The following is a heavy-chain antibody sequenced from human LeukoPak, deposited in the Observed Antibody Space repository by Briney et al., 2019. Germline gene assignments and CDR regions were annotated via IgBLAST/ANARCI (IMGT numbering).Heavy chain of an antibody. V-gene: IGHV1-24*01. D-gene: IGHD2-2*01. J-gene: IGHJ4*02. CDR2: FDPEDGET. CDR1: GDTLTELS. Sequence: ASVKVSCKVSGDTLTELSMHWVRQAPGKGLEWRGGFDPEDGETIYAQKFQGRVTMTEDTSTDTAYMELSSLRSEDTAVYYCATSPLHCSSTSCLVDYWGQGTLVTVSS. CDR3: ATSPLHCSSTSCLVDY.